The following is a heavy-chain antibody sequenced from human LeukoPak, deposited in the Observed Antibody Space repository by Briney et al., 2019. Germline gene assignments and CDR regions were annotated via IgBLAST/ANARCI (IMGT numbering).Heavy chain of an antibody. CDR3: ARWRRYYDFWSGSLSDAFDI. Sequence: SETLSLTCTVSGGSISSYYWSWIRQPAGKGLEWIGRIYTSGSTNYNPSLKSRVTMSVDTSKNQFSLKLSSVTAADTAVYYCARWRRYYDFWSGSLSDAFDIWGQGTMVTVSS. D-gene: IGHD3-3*01. J-gene: IGHJ3*02. V-gene: IGHV4-4*07. CDR1: GGSISSYY. CDR2: IYTSGST.